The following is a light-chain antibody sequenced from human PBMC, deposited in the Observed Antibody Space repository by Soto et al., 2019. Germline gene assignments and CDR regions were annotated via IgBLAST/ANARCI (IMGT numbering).Light chain of an antibody. CDR1: SSNIGSNT. CDR2: SNN. CDR3: AAWDDSLNGFYV. V-gene: IGLV1-44*01. J-gene: IGLJ1*01. Sequence: QSALTQPPSASGTPGQRVTISCSGSSSNIGSNTVNWYQQLPGTAPKLHIYSNNQRPSGVPDRFSGSKSGTSASLAISGLQSEDEADYYCAAWDDSLNGFYVFGTGTKVTVL.